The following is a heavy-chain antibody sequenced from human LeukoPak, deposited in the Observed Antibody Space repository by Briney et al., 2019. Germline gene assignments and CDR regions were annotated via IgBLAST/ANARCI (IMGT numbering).Heavy chain of an antibody. D-gene: IGHD3-10*01. V-gene: IGHV3-43*01. CDR2: ISWDGGST. CDR3: AKDILWFGEEGAFDI. J-gene: IGHJ3*02. Sequence: GGSLRLSCAASGFTFDDYTMHWVRQAPGKGLEWVSLISWDGGSTYYAGSVKGRFTISRDNSKNSLYLQMNSLRTEDTALYYCAKDILWFGEEGAFDIWGQGTMVTVSS. CDR1: GFTFDDYT.